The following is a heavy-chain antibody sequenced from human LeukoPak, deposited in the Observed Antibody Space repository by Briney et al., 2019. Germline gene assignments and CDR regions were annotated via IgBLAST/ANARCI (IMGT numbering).Heavy chain of an antibody. CDR3: ARGELLNDY. J-gene: IGHJ4*02. D-gene: IGHD1-26*01. CDR2: INHSGST. V-gene: IGHV4-34*01. CDR1: GGSFSGYY. Sequence: SETLSLTCAVYGGSFSGYYWSWIRQPPGKGLEWIGEINHSGSTNYDPSLKSRVTISVDTSKNQFSLKLSSVTAADTAVYYCARGELLNDYWGQGTLVTVSS.